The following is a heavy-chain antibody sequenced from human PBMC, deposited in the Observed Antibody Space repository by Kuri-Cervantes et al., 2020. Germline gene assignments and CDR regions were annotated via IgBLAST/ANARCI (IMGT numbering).Heavy chain of an antibody. CDR1: GGSFSGYY. Sequence: GSLRLSCAVYGGSFSGYYWSWIRQRPGKGLEWIGSVYQSGSTFYNPSLKSRLTISVDTSKNHFSLRLTSVSAADTAIYYCASQKYFDSSGNYFGGYYFDHWGQGTQVTVSS. J-gene: IGHJ4*02. CDR2: VYQSGST. D-gene: IGHD3-22*01. V-gene: IGHV4-34*01. CDR3: ASQKYFDSSGNYFGGYYFDH.